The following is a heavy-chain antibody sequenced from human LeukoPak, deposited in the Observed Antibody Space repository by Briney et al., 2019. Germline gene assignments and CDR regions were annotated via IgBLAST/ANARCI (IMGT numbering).Heavy chain of an antibody. CDR1: GFTVSSNY. D-gene: IGHD1-26*01. J-gene: IGHJ4*02. V-gene: IGHV3-53*01. CDR2: IYSGGST. Sequence: GGSLRLSCAASGFTVSSNYMSWVRQAPGKGLEWVSVIYSGGSTYYADSVKGRFTISRDNSKNTLYLQMNSLRAEDTAVYYCAKETGSYHILYYFDYWGQGALVTVSS. CDR3: AKETGSYHILYYFDY.